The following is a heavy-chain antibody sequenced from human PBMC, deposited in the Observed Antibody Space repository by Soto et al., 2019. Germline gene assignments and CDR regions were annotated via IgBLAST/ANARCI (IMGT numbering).Heavy chain of an antibody. CDR3: ARYGLMHGPYMDQ. CDR2: VGSDGRGA. D-gene: IGHD3-16*01. Sequence: EVQLVEYGGGLVQPGGYVRLSCAASGFTFSNYWMHWVRQTPGKGLVWVSRVGSDGRGATYADSVKGRFTISRDNAKNTLYLQMDSLRVEDTAMYHCARYGLMHGPYMDQWGQGILVTVSS. CDR1: GFTFSNYW. V-gene: IGHV3-74*01. J-gene: IGHJ4*02.